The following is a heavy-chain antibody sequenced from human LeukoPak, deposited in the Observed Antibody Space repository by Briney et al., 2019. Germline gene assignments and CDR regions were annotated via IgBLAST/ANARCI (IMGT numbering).Heavy chain of an antibody. J-gene: IGHJ6*02. CDR2: INSDGSST. CDR3: ARGGGLDV. D-gene: IGHD3-16*01. CDR1: GFTFSAFW. V-gene: IGHV3-74*01. Sequence: GGSLRLSCAASGFTFSAFWMHWVRQAPGKGLVWVSRINSDGSSTTYADSVKGRFTVSRDNAKNTLYLQMDSLRAEDTAVYFCARGGGLDVWGQGATVTVSS.